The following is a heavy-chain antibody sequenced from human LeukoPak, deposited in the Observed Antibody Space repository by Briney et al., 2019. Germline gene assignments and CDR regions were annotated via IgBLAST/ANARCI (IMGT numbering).Heavy chain of an antibody. D-gene: IGHD3-9*01. V-gene: IGHV3-23*01. CDR2: ISGSGGST. Sequence: GGSLRLSCAASGFTFSSYGMHWVRQAPGKGLEWVSAISGSGGSTYYADSVKGRFTISRDNSKNTLYLQMNSLRAEDTAVYYCAKALVIIGGFWDYWGQGTLVTVSS. J-gene: IGHJ4*02. CDR1: GFTFSSYG. CDR3: AKALVIIGGFWDY.